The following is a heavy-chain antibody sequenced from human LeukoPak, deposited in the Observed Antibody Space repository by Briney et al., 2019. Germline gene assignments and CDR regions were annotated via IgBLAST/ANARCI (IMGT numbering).Heavy chain of an antibody. CDR2: FIGSSSYI. D-gene: IGHD3-22*01. CDR1: GFTFSSYS. Sequence: GGSLRLSCAASGFTFSSYSMNWVRQAPGKGLEWASSFIGSSSYIYYADSVKGRFTISRDNAKNSLYLQMNSLRAEDTAVYYCARVFTIHPYDSSGYDYWGQGTLVTVSS. J-gene: IGHJ4*02. V-gene: IGHV3-21*01. CDR3: ARVFTIHPYDSSGYDY.